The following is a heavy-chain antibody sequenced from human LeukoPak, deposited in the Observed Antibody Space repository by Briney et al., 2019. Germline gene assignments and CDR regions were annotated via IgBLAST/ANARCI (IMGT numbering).Heavy chain of an antibody. D-gene: IGHD3-22*01. CDR2: IYYSGST. J-gene: IGHJ4*02. Sequence: SETLSLPCTVSGGSISSSSYYWGWIRQPPGKGLEWIGSIYYSGSTYYNPSLKSRVTISVDTSKNQFSLKLSSVTAADTAVYYCARLQLTYYYDSSGYYPAGYFDYWGQGTLVTVSS. V-gene: IGHV4-39*07. CDR3: ARLQLTYYYDSSGYYPAGYFDY. CDR1: GGSISSSSYY.